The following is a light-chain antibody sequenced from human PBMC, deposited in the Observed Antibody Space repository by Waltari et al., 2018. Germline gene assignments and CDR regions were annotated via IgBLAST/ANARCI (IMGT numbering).Light chain of an antibody. V-gene: IGKV3-20*01. Sequence: EVVLTQFPGTLSLSPGERATLFCRASQSVSTFLAWYQQKAGQAPRLLIYGASSRATGIPDRFSGSWSGTDFSLTISRLEPEDFAVYYCQNHERLPATFGQGTKGNQT. CDR1: QSVSTF. J-gene: IGKJ1*01. CDR2: GAS. CDR3: QNHERLPAT.